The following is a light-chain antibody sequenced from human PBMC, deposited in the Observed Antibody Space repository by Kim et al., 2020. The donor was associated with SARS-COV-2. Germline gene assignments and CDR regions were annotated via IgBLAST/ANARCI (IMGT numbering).Light chain of an antibody. CDR2: AAS. Sequence: ELVLTQSPGTLSLSPGERATLSCRASPSFSSNYLSWYQQKPGQAPRLLIYAASKRASGIRDRFSGGGSATDFTLIISGLEPEDFAVYFYQQYQTFGQGTKVEIK. CDR1: PSFSSNY. J-gene: IGKJ1*01. CDR3: QQYQT. V-gene: IGKV3-20*01.